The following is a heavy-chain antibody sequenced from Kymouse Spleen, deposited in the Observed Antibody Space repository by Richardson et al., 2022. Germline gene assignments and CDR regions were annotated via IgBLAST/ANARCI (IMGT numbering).Heavy chain of an antibody. D-gene: IGHD3-10*01. Sequence: QVQLVQSGAEVKKPGASVKVSCKASGYTFTSYDINWVRQATGQGLEWMGWMNPNSGNTGYAQKFQGRVTMTRNTSISTAYMELSSLRSEDTAVYYCARRRYYGSGSYYNVDNWFDPWGQGTLVTVSS. CDR2: MNPNSGNT. CDR1: GYTFTSYD. CDR3: ARRRYYGSGSYYNVDNWFDP. J-gene: IGHJ5*02. V-gene: IGHV1-8*01.